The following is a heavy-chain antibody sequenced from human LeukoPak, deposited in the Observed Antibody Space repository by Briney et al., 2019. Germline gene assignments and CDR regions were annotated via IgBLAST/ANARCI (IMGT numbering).Heavy chain of an antibody. CDR3: GRGGPPYGMDV. CDR1: GFTLSEDW. CDR2: INSDGATT. J-gene: IGHJ6*02. D-gene: IGHD1-14*01. Sequence: GGSLRLSCAASGFTLSEDWMHWVRQAPGEGLVWLSQINSDGATTRYADSVKGRFIISRDNAKNTIYLQMNSLRVEDTAVYYCGRGGPPYGMDVWGQGTPVTVSS. V-gene: IGHV3-74*01.